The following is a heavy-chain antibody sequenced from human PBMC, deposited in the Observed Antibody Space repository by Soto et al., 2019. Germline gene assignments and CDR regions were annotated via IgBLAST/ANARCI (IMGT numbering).Heavy chain of an antibody. CDR3: ARHVNPWAQGAFDI. CDR1: GGSISSYY. CDR2: IYYSGST. J-gene: IGHJ3*02. V-gene: IGHV4-59*08. Sequence: SETLSLTCTVSGGSISSYYWSWIRQPPGKGLEWIGYIYYSGSTNYNPSLKSRVTISVDTSKNQISLKLSSVTAADTAVYYCARHVNPWAQGAFDIWGQGTMVTVS. D-gene: IGHD7-27*01.